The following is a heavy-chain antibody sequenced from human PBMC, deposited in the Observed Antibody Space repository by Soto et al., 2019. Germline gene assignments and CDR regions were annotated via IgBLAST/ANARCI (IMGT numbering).Heavy chain of an antibody. V-gene: IGHV1-69*01. Sequence: VPLVQSGAEVKKPGSSVKVSCKASGGTFSSYAISWVRQAPGQGLEWMGGIIPIFGTANYAQKFQGRVTITADESTSTAYMELSSLRSEDTAVYYCARLGYSSSGTYYYYGMDVWGQGTTVTVSS. CDR3: ARLGYSSSGTYYYYGMDV. CDR1: GGTFSSYA. J-gene: IGHJ6*02. D-gene: IGHD6-6*01. CDR2: IIPIFGTA.